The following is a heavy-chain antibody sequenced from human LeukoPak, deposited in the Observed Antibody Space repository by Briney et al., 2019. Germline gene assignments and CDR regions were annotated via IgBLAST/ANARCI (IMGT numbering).Heavy chain of an antibody. D-gene: IGHD6-13*01. CDR3: ARLGSSSWYGYFDY. CDR1: GGSISSYY. CDR2: IYTSGST. Sequence: SETLSLTCTVSGGSISSYYWSWIRQPAGKGLEWIGRIYTSGSTNYNPSLKNRVTMSVDTSKNQFSLKLSSVTAADTAVYYCARLGSSSWYGYFDYWGQGTLVTVSS. V-gene: IGHV4-4*07. J-gene: IGHJ4*02.